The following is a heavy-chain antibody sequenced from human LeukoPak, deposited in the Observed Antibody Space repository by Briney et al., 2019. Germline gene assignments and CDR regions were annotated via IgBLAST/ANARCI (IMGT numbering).Heavy chain of an antibody. D-gene: IGHD1-26*01. V-gene: IGHV4-34*01. CDR3: ARETPPGRPRYYYYMDV. Sequence: SETLSLTCAVYGGSFSGYYWSWIRQPPGKGLEWIGEINHSGSTNYNSSLKSRVTISVDTSKNQFSLKLSSVTAADTAVYYCARETPPGRPRYYYYMDVWGKGTTATVSS. CDR1: GGSFSGYY. CDR2: INHSGST. J-gene: IGHJ6*03.